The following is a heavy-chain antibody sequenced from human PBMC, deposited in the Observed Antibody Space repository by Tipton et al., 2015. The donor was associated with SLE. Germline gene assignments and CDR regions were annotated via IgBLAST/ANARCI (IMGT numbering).Heavy chain of an antibody. CDR1: GGSISSYY. D-gene: IGHD2-2*01. V-gene: IGHV4-59*01. CDR2: IYYSGST. J-gene: IGHJ4*02. CDR3: ARGDCSSTSCLDY. Sequence: TLSLTCTVSGGSISSYYWSWIRQPPGKGLEWIGYIYYSGSTNYNPSLKSRVTISVDTSKNQFSLKLSSVTAADTAVYYCARGDCSSTSCLDYWGQGTLVNVSS.